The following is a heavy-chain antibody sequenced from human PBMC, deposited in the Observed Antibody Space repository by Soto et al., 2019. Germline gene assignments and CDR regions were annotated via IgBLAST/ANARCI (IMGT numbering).Heavy chain of an antibody. CDR2: IIPMFTTV. Sequence: GASVKVSCKASGGTFSSYAISWVRQAPGQGLEWMGGIIPMFTTVNYAQKFQGRVTITADESTSTAYMELSSLRSEDTAVYYCARTGGPYSSSYYWFEPWGQGTLVTVSS. V-gene: IGHV1-69*13. CDR3: ARTGGPYSSSYYWFEP. D-gene: IGHD6-13*01. J-gene: IGHJ5*02. CDR1: GGTFSSYA.